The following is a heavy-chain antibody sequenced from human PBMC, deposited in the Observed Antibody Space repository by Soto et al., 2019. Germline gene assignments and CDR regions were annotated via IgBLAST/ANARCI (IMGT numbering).Heavy chain of an antibody. J-gene: IGHJ4*02. D-gene: IGHD5-18*01. V-gene: IGHV4-59*08. CDR2: IYYSGST. CDR1: GGSISSYY. CDR3: ARQQAGGFGYSYGYDY. Sequence: SETLSLTCTVSGGSISSYYWSWIRQPPGKGLEWIGYIYYSGSTNYNPSLKSRVTISVDTSKTQFSLKLSSVTAADTAVYYCARQQAGGFGYSYGYDYWGQGTLVTVSS.